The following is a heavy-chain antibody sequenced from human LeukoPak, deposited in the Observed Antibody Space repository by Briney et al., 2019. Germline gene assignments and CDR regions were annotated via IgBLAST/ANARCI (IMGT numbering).Heavy chain of an antibody. D-gene: IGHD2-21*01. CDR2: IYTSGST. Sequence: SETLSLTCTVSGGSISSGSYYWSWIRQPAGKGLEWIGRIYTSGSTNYSPSLKSRVTMSVDTSKNQFSLKLSSVTAADTAVYYCAREEDPYCGGDCYSPFDYWGQGTLVTVSS. J-gene: IGHJ4*02. V-gene: IGHV4-61*02. CDR3: AREEDPYCGGDCYSPFDY. CDR1: GGSISSGSYY.